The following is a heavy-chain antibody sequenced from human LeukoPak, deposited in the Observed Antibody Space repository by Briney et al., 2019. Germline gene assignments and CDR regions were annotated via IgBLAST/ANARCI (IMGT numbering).Heavy chain of an antibody. CDR2: INHSGST. J-gene: IGHJ4*02. Sequence: SETLSLTCAVYGGSFSGYYWSWIRQPSGKGLEWIGEINHSGSTNYNPSLKSRVTISVDTSKNQFSLKLSSVTAADTAVYYCARGRLVYAIRGGSRDFDYWGQGTLVTVSS. CDR3: ARGRLVYAIRGGSRDFDY. V-gene: IGHV4-34*01. D-gene: IGHD2-8*01. CDR1: GGSFSGYY.